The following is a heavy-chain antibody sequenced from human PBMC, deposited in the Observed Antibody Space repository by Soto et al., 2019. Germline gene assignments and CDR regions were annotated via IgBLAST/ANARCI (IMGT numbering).Heavy chain of an antibody. D-gene: IGHD2-15*01. CDR2: MNPNSGNT. CDR3: ARGSRYCSGGSCYGHWFDP. J-gene: IGHJ5*02. Sequence: QVQLVQSGAEVKKPGASVKVSCKASGYTFTSYDINWVRQATGQGLEWMGWMNPNSGNTGYAQKFQGRVTMTRNTSISKAYMELSSLRSEDTAVYYCARGSRYCSGGSCYGHWFDPWGQGTLVTVSS. CDR1: GYTFTSYD. V-gene: IGHV1-8*01.